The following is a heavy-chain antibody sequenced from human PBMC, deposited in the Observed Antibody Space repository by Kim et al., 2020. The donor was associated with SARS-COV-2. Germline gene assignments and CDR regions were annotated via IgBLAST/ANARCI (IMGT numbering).Heavy chain of an antibody. CDR2: ISFDGSNK. D-gene: IGHD3-10*01. CDR1: GFTFGSYG. CDR3: AKRGGGTYGSDY. J-gene: IGHJ4*02. Sequence: GGSLRLSCAASGFTFGSYGMYWVRQAPGKGLEWVALISFDGSNKYYADSVKGRFTISRDNSKNTLYLHMNSLRAEDTAVYYCAKRGGGTYGSDYWGQGTLVTVSS. V-gene: IGHV3-30*18.